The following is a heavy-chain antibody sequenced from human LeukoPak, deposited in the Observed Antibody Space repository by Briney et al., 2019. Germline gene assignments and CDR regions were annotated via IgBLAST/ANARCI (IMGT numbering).Heavy chain of an antibody. Sequence: ASVKISCKVSGYTFTDYYMHWVQQAPGKGLEWMGLVDPEDGETIYAEKFQGRVTITADTSTDTAYMELSSLRSEDTAVYCCATDLGIVGGTQHDAFDIWGQGTMVTVSS. V-gene: IGHV1-69-2*01. J-gene: IGHJ3*02. CDR2: VDPEDGET. D-gene: IGHD1-26*01. CDR1: GYTFTDYY. CDR3: ATDLGIVGGTQHDAFDI.